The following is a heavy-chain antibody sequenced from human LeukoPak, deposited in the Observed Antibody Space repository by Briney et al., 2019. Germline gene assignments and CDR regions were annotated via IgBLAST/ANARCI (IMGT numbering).Heavy chain of an antibody. CDR1: GFIVSDNY. CDR3: ARVGVYYYDQGGYFDY. J-gene: IGHJ4*02. CDR2: ISSSGSTI. D-gene: IGHD3-22*01. Sequence: GGSLRLSCAASGFIVSDNYMSWIRQAPGKGLEWVSYISSSGSTIYYADSVKGRFTISRDNAKNSLYLQMNSLRAEDTAVYYCARVGVYYYDQGGYFDYWGQGTLVTVSS. V-gene: IGHV3-11*01.